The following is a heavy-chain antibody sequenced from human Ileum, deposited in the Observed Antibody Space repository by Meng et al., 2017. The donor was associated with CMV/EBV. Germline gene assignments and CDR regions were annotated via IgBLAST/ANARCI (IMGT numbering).Heavy chain of an antibody. CDR2: IYYSGST. Sequence: TVSGGSDSSGSYYWSWIRQPPGKGLEWIGYIYYSGSTNYNPSLKSRVTISVDTSKNQFSLKLSSVTAADTAVYYCARDLYDSSGEFDYWGQGTLVTVSS. J-gene: IGHJ4*02. CDR1: GGSDSSGSYY. D-gene: IGHD3-22*01. V-gene: IGHV4-61*01. CDR3: ARDLYDSSGEFDY.